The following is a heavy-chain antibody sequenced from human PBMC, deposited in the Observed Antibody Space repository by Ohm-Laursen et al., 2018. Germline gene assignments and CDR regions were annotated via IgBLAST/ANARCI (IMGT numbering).Heavy chain of an antibody. V-gene: IGHV3-15*01. CDR1: GFTVSDAW. CDR2: IKSKAAGETR. J-gene: IGHJ5*02. CDR3: STDHFS. D-gene: IGHD2/OR15-2a*01. Sequence: SLRLSCTASGFTVSDAWMSWVRQAPGKGLEYVGRIKSKAAGETREYAEPVKGRFNILRDDSKNTLSLQMNSLKTEDTGVYYCSTDHFSWGQGTLVTVSS.